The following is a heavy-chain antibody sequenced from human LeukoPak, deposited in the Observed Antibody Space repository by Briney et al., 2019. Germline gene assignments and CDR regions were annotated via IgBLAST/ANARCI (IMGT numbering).Heavy chain of an antibody. CDR2: IYTGGGT. J-gene: IGHJ3*02. CDR3: AHYDFWSGHALDI. CDR1: GSIVSGNY. D-gene: IGHD3-3*01. Sequence: QAGGSLRLSCAASGSIVSGNYMTWVRQTPGKGLEWLSVIYTGGGTYYADSVKGRFTISRDTSKTTVYLQMNSLRGDDTAIYYCAHYDFWSGHALDIWGQGTMVTVSS. V-gene: IGHV3-66*01.